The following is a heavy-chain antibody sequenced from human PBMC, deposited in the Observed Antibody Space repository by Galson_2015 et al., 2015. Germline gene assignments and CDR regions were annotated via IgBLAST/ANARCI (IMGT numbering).Heavy chain of an antibody. CDR3: AKGPDSSGYQGWFDP. Sequence: SLRLSCAASGFTFSSYGMHWVRQAPGKGLEWVAVISYDGSNKYYADSVKGRFTISRDNSKNTLYLQMNSLRAEDTAVYYCAKGPDSSGYQGWFDPWGQGT. D-gene: IGHD3-22*01. J-gene: IGHJ5*02. CDR2: ISYDGSNK. V-gene: IGHV3-30*18. CDR1: GFTFSSYG.